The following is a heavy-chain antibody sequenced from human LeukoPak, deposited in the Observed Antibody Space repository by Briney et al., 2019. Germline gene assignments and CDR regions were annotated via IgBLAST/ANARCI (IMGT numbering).Heavy chain of an antibody. CDR1: GFTFSSYA. D-gene: IGHD6-6*01. CDR2: ISYDGSNK. V-gene: IGHV3-30*04. Sequence: GGSLRLSCAASGFTFSSYAMHWVRQAPGKGLEWVAVISYDGSNKYYADSVKGRFTISRDNSKNTLYLQMNSLRAEDTAVYYCAKDLYSSSPDSGPSAQNCFDPWGQGTLVTVSS. CDR3: AKDLYSSSPDSGPSAQNCFDP. J-gene: IGHJ5*02.